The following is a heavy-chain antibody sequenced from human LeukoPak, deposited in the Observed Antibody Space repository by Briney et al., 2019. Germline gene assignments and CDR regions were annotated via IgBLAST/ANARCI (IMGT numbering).Heavy chain of an antibody. V-gene: IGHV3-23*01. CDR1: GFTFSTYN. D-gene: IGHD3-22*01. CDR3: AKDLTRYYYDSSGYYPFDY. J-gene: IGHJ4*02. Sequence: GGSLRLSCAASGFTFSTYNMNWVRQAPGKGLEWVSSISSTGSAKYYADSVKGRFTISRDNSKNTLYLQMNSLRAEDTAVYYCAKDLTRYYYDSSGYYPFDYWGQGTLVTVSS. CDR2: ISSTGSAK.